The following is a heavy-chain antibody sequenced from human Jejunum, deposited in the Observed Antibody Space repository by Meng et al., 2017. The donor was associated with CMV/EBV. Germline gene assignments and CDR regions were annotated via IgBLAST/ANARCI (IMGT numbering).Heavy chain of an antibody. CDR3: ARPAVPAANYYYYYGLDV. V-gene: IGHV1-46*01. Sequence: FIRSSMHWVRQAPGQGLEWMGIINLSGGYTTYAQKFQGRVTMTRDTSTSTVYMELSSLRSEDTAVYYCARPAVPAANYYYYYGLDVWGQGTTVTVSS. J-gene: IGHJ6*02. CDR2: INLSGGYT. D-gene: IGHD2-2*01. CDR1: FIRSS.